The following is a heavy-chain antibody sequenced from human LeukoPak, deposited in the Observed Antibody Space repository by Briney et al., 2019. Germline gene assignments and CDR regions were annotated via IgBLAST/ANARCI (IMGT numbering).Heavy chain of an antibody. CDR1: GFTFSGSA. V-gene: IGHV3-73*01. J-gene: IGHJ4*02. Sequence: GGSLRLSCAASGFTFSGSAMHWVRQASGKGLEWVGRIRSKANSYATAYAASVKGRFTISRDDSKNTAYLQMNSLKTEDTAVYYCTRLMYYYDSSGYYYWGQGTLVTVSS. CDR2: IRSKANSYAT. CDR3: TRLMYYYDSSGYYY. D-gene: IGHD3-22*01.